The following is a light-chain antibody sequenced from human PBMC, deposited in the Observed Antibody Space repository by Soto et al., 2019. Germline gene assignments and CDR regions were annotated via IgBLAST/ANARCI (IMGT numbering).Light chain of an antibody. CDR3: QQYDSSPYT. CDR2: GAS. CDR1: QSVSSSF. V-gene: IGKV3-20*01. Sequence: EIVLTQSPGTLSLSPGEGATLSCRASQSVSSSFLAWYQQKPGQAPRLLIYGASSRATGIPDRFSGSGSGTDFTLTISRLEPEEFAVYYWQQYDSSPYTFGQGTKLEIK. J-gene: IGKJ2*01.